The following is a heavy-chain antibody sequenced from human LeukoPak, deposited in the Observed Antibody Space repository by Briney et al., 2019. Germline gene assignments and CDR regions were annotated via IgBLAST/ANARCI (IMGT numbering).Heavy chain of an antibody. CDR1: GGSISSYY. CDR2: IDYSGST. Sequence: SETLSLTCTVSGGSISSYYWSWIRQPPGKGLERFGYIDYSGSTNYNPSLKSRVTISVDTSKNQFFLKLTSVTAADTAVYYCARHGGSWTFDSWGQGTLVTVSS. V-gene: IGHV4-59*08. J-gene: IGHJ4*02. CDR3: ARHGGSWTFDS. D-gene: IGHD3/OR15-3a*01.